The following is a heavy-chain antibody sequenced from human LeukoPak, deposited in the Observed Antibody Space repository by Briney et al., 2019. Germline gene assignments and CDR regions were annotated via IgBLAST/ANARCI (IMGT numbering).Heavy chain of an antibody. J-gene: IGHJ4*02. CDR2: SYSGGRT. CDR1: GFNVSRNF. Sequence: GGSLRLSCAASGFNVSRNFMSGVRQAPGKGREWGGVSYSGGRTYYAESVKGRITISRANSKNTLYLQMSSLRAEDTAIYSCASPYGNGWIDYWGQGTLVTVSS. V-gene: IGHV3-53*01. D-gene: IGHD6-19*01. CDR3: ASPYGNGWIDY.